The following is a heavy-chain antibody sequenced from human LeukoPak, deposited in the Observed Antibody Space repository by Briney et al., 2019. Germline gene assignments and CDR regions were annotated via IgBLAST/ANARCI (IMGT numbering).Heavy chain of an antibody. CDR3: AREAVAGASFDL. V-gene: IGHV4-59*07. Sequence: SDTLSLTCTVSGGSISTYYWSWIRQPPGKGLEWLGYIHYSGSTNYNPSLKSRVTISVETSKNQVSLRLSSVTAADSAVYYCAREAVAGASFDLWGRGTLVTDSS. CDR2: IHYSGST. D-gene: IGHD6-19*01. CDR1: GGSISTYY. J-gene: IGHJ2*01.